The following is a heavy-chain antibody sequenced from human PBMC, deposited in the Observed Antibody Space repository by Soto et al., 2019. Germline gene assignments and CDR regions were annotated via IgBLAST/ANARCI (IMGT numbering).Heavy chain of an antibody. Sequence: GGSLRLSCAASGFTFSSYSMNWVRQAPGKGLEWVSSISSSSSYIYYADSVKGRFTISRDNAKNSLYLQMNSLRAEDTAVYYCARGLYGSGRYYYYYYGMDVWGQGTTVTVSS. CDR1: GFTFSSYS. CDR3: ARGLYGSGRYYYYYYGMDV. D-gene: IGHD3-10*01. CDR2: ISSSSSYI. V-gene: IGHV3-21*01. J-gene: IGHJ6*02.